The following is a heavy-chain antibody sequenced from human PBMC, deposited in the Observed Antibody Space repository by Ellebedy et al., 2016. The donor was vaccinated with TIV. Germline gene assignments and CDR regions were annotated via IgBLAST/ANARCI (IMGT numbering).Heavy chain of an antibody. J-gene: IGHJ3*01. CDR2: IDPSDSYT. V-gene: IGHV5-10-1*01. CDR3: AKHHPDSYGYRGALDV. D-gene: IGHD5-24*01. CDR1: GYSFTSYW. Sequence: GESLKISCKGSGYSFTSYWITWVRQMPGKGLEWMGRIDPSDSYTYYSPSFQGHVTFSADKPISTAYLQWSTLKASDTAIYYCAKHHPDSYGYRGALDVWGQGTMVSVSS.